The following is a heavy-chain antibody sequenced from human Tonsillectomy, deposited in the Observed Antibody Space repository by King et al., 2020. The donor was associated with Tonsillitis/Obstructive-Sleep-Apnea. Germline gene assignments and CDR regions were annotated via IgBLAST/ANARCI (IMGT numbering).Heavy chain of an antibody. CDR2: ISYDGSNK. J-gene: IGHJ4*02. V-gene: IGHV3-30*04. D-gene: IGHD3-9*01. Sequence: QLVQSGGGVVQPGRSLRLSCAASGFTFSSYAMHWVRQAPGKGLEWVAVISYDGSNKYYADSVKGRFTISRDNSKNTLYLQMNSLRAEDTAVYYCAREGDYDILTGYRYCFDYWGQGTLVTVSS. CDR1: GFTFSSYA. CDR3: AREGDYDILTGYRYCFDY.